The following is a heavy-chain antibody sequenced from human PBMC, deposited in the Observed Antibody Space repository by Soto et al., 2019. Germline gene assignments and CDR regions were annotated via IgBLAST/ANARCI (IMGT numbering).Heavy chain of an antibody. CDR2: IPPTRGGT. CDR1: GFQFRIYA. J-gene: IGHJ4*02. CDR3: AKKSGVGATWYFDY. Sequence: PRGPLRLSSPASGFQFRIYAMSWVRQAPGKGLEWISLIPPTRGGTYYAASVKGRFTISRDNSKNTLFLQIHNPTAGDTAVYYCAKKSGVGATWYFDYCGQATLVSVSS. D-gene: IGHD1-26*01. V-gene: IGHV3-23*01.